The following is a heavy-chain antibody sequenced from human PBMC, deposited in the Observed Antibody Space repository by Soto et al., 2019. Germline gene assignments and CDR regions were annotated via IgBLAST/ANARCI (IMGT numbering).Heavy chain of an antibody. J-gene: IGHJ6*02. CDR1: GDSISTYY. CDR2: LYDSGST. V-gene: IGHV4-59*01. D-gene: IGHD3-10*01. Sequence: QVQLQESGPGLVKPSETLSLTCTVSGDSISTYYWSWIRQPPGKGLEWIGCLYDSGSTHYNPSLTSRAPISVVTSKHQCPPTLTSVTAADTAVYYCARENYYGSGTYFRLDVWGQGTRVTVSS. CDR3: ARENYYGSGTYFRLDV.